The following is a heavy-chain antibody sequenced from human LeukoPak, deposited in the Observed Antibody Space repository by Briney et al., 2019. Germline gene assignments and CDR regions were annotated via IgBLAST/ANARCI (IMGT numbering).Heavy chain of an antibody. D-gene: IGHD3-22*01. V-gene: IGHV3-23*01. J-gene: IGHJ4*02. CDR2: ISGSGGST. CDR3: ARGSRNHYDGSGYYYY. CDR1: AFTVSHTY. Sequence: GGSLRLSCPASAFTVSHTYMGWVRQAPGKGLEWVSAISGSGGSTYYADSVKGRFTISRDNSKNTLYLQMNSLRAEDTAVYYCARGSRNHYDGSGYYYYWGQGTLVTVSS.